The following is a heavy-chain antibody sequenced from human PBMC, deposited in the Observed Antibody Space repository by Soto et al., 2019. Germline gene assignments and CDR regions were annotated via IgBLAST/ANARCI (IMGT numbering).Heavy chain of an antibody. CDR2: IKQDGSEK. V-gene: IGHV3-7*01. CDR3: ARVGEYSGCEDYYYYMDV. J-gene: IGHJ6*03. D-gene: IGHD5-12*01. Sequence: PGGSLRLSCAASGFTFSSYWMSWVRQAPGKGLEWVANIKQDGSEKYYVDSVKGRFTISRDNAKNSLYLQMNSLRAEDTAVYYCARVGEYSGCEDYYYYMDVWGKGTTVTVSS. CDR1: GFTFSSYW.